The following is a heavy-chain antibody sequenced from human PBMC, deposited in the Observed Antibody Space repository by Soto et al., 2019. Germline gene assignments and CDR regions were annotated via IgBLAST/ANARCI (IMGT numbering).Heavy chain of an antibody. CDR3: ARCLMLQYFD. CDR2: IYYSGST. Sequence: QVQLQESGPGLVKPSQTLSLTCTVSGGSISSGGYYWSWIRQHPGKGLEWIGYIYYSGSTYYNPSLKSRVTISVDTSKNQFSRKLSLGTAGDTAVNSCARCLMLQYFDWGQGTLVTVSS. CDR1: GGSISSGGYY. D-gene: IGHD3-9*01. J-gene: IGHJ4*02. V-gene: IGHV4-31*03.